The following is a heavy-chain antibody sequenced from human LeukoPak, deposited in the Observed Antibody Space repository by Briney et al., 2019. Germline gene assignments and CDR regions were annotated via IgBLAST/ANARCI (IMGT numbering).Heavy chain of an antibody. D-gene: IGHD6-19*01. J-gene: IGHJ4*02. Sequence: KTSETLSLTCTVSGDSIGTYYWSWIRRPPGKGLEWIGHVYYAGITDYNPSLQSRVTISVDPSRNQLSPKLNSVTAADTAVYYCARQGYKSGWYPTFDFWGPGTQVIVSS. CDR1: GDSIGTYY. CDR3: ARQGYKSGWYPTFDF. CDR2: VYYAGIT. V-gene: IGHV4-59*01.